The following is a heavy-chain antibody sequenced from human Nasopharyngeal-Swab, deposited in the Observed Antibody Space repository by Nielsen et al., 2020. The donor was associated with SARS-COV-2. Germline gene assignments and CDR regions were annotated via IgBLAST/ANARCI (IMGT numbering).Heavy chain of an antibody. CDR3: ARGRGGQQLVRTYYYYGLDV. V-gene: IGHV4-34*01. CDR1: GGSLSGHY. J-gene: IGHJ6*02. Sequence: SETLSLTCGVYGGSLSGHYWSWISQPPGKGLEWIGEINHSGTTNYKPSLKSRVTISVDTSKKQFSLKVRSVSATDTAIYFCARGRGGQQLVRTYYYYGLDVWGQGTTVTVSS. D-gene: IGHD1-1*01. CDR2: INHSGTT.